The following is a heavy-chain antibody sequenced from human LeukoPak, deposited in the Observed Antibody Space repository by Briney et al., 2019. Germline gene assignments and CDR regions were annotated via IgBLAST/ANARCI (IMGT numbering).Heavy chain of an antibody. Sequence: SETLSLTCSVSGFSITTGYYWAWIRQPPGEGLEWIGTIFRIGSSYFNPSLKSRVTISVDTSKNQFSLKMSSVTAADTALYYCARVNDVAAAGYFDSWGQGTQVTLSS. J-gene: IGHJ4*02. CDR3: ARVNDVAAAGYFDS. CDR1: GFSITTGYY. V-gene: IGHV4-38-2*02. D-gene: IGHD6-13*01. CDR2: IFRIGSS.